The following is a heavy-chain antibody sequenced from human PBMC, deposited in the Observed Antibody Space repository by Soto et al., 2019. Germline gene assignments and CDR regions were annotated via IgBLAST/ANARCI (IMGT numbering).Heavy chain of an antibody. CDR1: GFTFSSYA. Sequence: GGSLRLSCAASGFTFSSYAMSWVRQAPGKWLEWVSAISGSGGSTYYADSVKGRFTISRDNSKNTLFLQMNSLRAEDTAVYYCARATYSSSSPYMDVWGKGTTVTVSS. J-gene: IGHJ6*03. CDR2: ISGSGGST. V-gene: IGHV3-23*01. CDR3: ARATYSSSSPYMDV. D-gene: IGHD6-6*01.